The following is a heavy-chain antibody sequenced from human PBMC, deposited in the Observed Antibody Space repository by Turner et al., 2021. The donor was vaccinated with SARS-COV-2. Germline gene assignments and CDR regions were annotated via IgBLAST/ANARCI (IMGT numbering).Heavy chain of an antibody. D-gene: IGHD3-22*01. CDR1: GVSISSSSYY. Sequence: QVPLQESGPGLVKPSETLSLSCTVSGVSISSSSYYWGWVRQPPGKGLGWIGSIYYSGSTYYNPSLKSRGTKSVDKSKNQFSLKLSSVTAAETAVYYCARHKGDYDSSELLGWGQGTLVTVSS. V-gene: IGHV4-39*01. CDR3: ARHKGDYDSSELLG. J-gene: IGHJ4*02. CDR2: IYYSGST.